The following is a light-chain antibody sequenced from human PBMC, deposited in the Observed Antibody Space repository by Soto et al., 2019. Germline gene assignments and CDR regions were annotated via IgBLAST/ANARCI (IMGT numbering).Light chain of an antibody. Sequence: EIVLTQSPATLSLSPGERATLSCRASQSVSSYLAWYQQKPGQAPRLLIYDASNRATGIPARFSGSGSGTDFPLPISSLEPEDFAVYYCQKRSNGLTFGGGTKVEIK. CDR3: QKRSNGLT. CDR1: QSVSSY. CDR2: DAS. V-gene: IGKV3-11*01. J-gene: IGKJ4*01.